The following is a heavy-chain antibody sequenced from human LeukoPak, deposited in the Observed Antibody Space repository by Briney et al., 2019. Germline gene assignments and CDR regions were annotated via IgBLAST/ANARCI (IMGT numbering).Heavy chain of an antibody. D-gene: IGHD5-12*01. CDR2: IYYSGST. CDR3: ARHLFFGDEWLRPYYFDY. CDR1: GGSISSGGYY. Sequence: PSETLSLTCTVSGGSISSGGYYWSWIRQHPGKGLEWIGYIYYSGSTYYNPSLKSRVTISVDTSKNQFSLKLSSVTAADTAVYYCARHLFFGDEWLRPYYFDYWGQGTLVTVSS. V-gene: IGHV4-31*03. J-gene: IGHJ4*02.